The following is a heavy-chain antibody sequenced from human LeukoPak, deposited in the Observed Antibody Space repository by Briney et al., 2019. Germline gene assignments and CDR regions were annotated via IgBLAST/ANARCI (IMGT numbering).Heavy chain of an antibody. V-gene: IGHV3-66*01. Sequence: PGGSLRLSCAASEFSVGSNYMTWVRQAPGKGLEWVSLIYSGGSTYYADSVKGRFTISRDNSKNTLYLQMNSLRAEDTAVYYCAVSDKRYYFDYWGQGTLVTVSS. D-gene: IGHD4-17*01. CDR1: EFSVGSNY. CDR3: AVSDKRYYFDY. J-gene: IGHJ4*02. CDR2: IYSGGST.